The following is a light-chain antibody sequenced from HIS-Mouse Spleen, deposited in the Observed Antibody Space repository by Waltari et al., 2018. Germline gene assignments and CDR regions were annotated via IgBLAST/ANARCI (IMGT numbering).Light chain of an antibody. CDR1: PLPQQH. CDR3: YSTDSSGNHRV. V-gene: IGLV3-10*01. CDR2: ADS. J-gene: IGLJ2*01. Sequence: SYALPHPPSVSVSPGQPHRLTCPGDPLPQQHPYWYQQKSGQAPVLVIYADSKRPTGIPERFSGSSSGTMATLTISGAQVEDEADYYCYSTDSSGNHRVFGGGTKLTVL.